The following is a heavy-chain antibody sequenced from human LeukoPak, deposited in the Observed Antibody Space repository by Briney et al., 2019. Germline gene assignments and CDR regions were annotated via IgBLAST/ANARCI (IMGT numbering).Heavy chain of an antibody. D-gene: IGHD6-13*01. CDR3: ARGAAADTSPSDY. J-gene: IGHJ4*02. CDR1: GYTFNSYG. V-gene: IGHV1-18*04. Sequence: GASVKVSCKASGYTFNSYGISWMRRAPGPGLEWMGWISAYNGNTNYAQKLPGRVTMTTDTSTSTAYMGLRSLRSDDTAVYYCARGAAADTSPSDYWGQGTLVTVSS. CDR2: ISAYNGNT.